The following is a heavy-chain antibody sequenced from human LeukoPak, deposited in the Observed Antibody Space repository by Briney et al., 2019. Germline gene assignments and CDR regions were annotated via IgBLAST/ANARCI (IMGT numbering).Heavy chain of an antibody. Sequence: GGSLRLSCAASGFTASSNYMSWVSQAPGKGLEWVSVIYSGGSTYYADSVKGRFTISRDNSKNTLYLQMNSLRAEDTAVYYCARNGYSSSWYRNWGQGTLVTVSS. CDR1: GFTASSNY. CDR3: ARNGYSSSWYRN. CDR2: IYSGGST. D-gene: IGHD6-13*01. J-gene: IGHJ4*02. V-gene: IGHV3-53*01.